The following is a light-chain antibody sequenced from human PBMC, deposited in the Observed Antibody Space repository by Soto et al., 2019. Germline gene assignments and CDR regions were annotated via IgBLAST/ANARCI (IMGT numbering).Light chain of an antibody. Sequence: EIVLTQSPGTLSLSPGERATLSCRASQSVSSNYLAWYQQKPGQAPRLLIYGASSRAPGIPDRFSGSGSGTDFTLTITRLEPGDFAVYYCQQYGIAPNAFGQGTRLEIK. CDR2: GAS. CDR1: QSVSSNY. CDR3: QQYGIAPNA. V-gene: IGKV3-20*01. J-gene: IGKJ5*01.